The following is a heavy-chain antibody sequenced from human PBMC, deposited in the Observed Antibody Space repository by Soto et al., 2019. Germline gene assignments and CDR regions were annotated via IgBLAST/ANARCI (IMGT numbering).Heavy chain of an antibody. CDR3: AGGSSSKLDY. J-gene: IGHJ4*02. D-gene: IGHD6-6*01. V-gene: IGHV3-74*01. Sequence: PGGSLRLSCAASGFTFSTYWMHWVRQAPGKGLVWVSRISSDGSTTSYADSVKGRFTISRDNAKSTLYLQMNSLRAEDTAVYYCAGGSSSKLDYWGQGTLVTVSS. CDR1: GFTFSTYW. CDR2: ISSDGSTT.